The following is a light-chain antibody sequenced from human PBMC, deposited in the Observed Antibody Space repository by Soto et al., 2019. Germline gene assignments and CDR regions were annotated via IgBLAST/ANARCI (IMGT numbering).Light chain of an antibody. CDR3: QKYNSAPWT. Sequence: DIQMTQSPSSLSASVRDRVTIPCRARQGISNYLAWYQQKTGKVPQLLIYAASTLQSGVPSRFSGSGSGTDFTLTISSLQPEDVATYYCQKYNSAPWTFGQGTRVEIK. CDR2: AAS. CDR1: QGISNY. J-gene: IGKJ1*01. V-gene: IGKV1-27*01.